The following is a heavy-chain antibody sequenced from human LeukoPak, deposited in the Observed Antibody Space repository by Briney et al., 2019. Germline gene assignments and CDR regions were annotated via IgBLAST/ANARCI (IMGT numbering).Heavy chain of an antibody. CDR1: GGTFSSYA. J-gene: IGHJ4*02. CDR2: IIPIFGTA. D-gene: IGHD3-3*01. CDR3: ARADPTHYDFWSGYYPYFDY. Sequence: SVKVSCKASGGTFSSYAISWVRQAPGQGLEWMGGIIPIFGTANYAQKFQGRVTITTDESTSTAYMELSSLRSEDTAVYYCARADPTHYDFWSGYYPYFDYWGQGTLVTVSS. V-gene: IGHV1-69*05.